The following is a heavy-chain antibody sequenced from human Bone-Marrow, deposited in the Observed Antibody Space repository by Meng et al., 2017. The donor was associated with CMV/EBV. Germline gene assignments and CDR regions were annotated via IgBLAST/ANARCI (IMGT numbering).Heavy chain of an antibody. CDR2: IRSKAYGGTT. D-gene: IGHD3-3*01. V-gene: IGHV3-49*04. CDR1: GFTFGDYA. CDR3: TRDQGDDFWCGYYFADV. Sequence: GESLKISCTASGFTFGDYAMSWVRQAPGKGLEWVGFIRSKAYGGTTEYAASVKGRFTISRDDSKSIAYLQMNSLKTEDTAVYYCTRDQGDDFWCGYYFADVWGQGTTVTVSS. J-gene: IGHJ6*02.